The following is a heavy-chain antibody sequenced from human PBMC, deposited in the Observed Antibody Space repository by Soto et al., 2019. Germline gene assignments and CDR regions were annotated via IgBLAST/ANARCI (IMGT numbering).Heavy chain of an antibody. V-gene: IGHV3-49*03. CDR2: IRSKAYGGTT. Sequence: GGSLRLSCTASGFTFGDYAMSWFRQAPGKGLEWVGFIRSKAYGGTTEYAASGKGRFTISRDDSKSIAYLQMNSLKTEDTAVYYCTRDRGKGGYCSGGSCYSDAFDIWGQGTMVTVSS. D-gene: IGHD2-15*01. CDR1: GFTFGDYA. CDR3: TRDRGKGGYCSGGSCYSDAFDI. J-gene: IGHJ3*02.